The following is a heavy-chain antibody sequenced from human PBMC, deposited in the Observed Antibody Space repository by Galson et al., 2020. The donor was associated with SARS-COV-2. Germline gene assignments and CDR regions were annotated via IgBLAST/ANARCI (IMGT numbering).Heavy chain of an antibody. V-gene: IGHV3-21*01. CDR1: GFTFSSYS. D-gene: IGHD2-8*02. Sequence: NSGGSLRLSCAASGFTFSSYSMNWVRQAPGKGLEWVSSINSDSSYIYYADSVKGRFTISRDNAKNSLDLQMNSLRVKDTAVYYCARVQATTGYWGQGTLVTVSS. J-gene: IGHJ4*02. CDR2: INSDSSYI. CDR3: ARVQATTGY.